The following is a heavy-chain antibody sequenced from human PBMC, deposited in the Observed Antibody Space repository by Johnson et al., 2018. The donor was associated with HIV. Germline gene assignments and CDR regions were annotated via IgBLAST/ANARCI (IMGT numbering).Heavy chain of an antibody. CDR2: IRSKANSYAT. Sequence: EVQLVESGGGLVQPGGSLKLSCAASGFTFSGSAMHWVRQASGKGLEWVGRIRSKANSYATAYAASVKGRFTISRVDSKNTAFLQMNSLKTEDTAVYYCMVYYDSSAYSRFDAFDIWGQGTMVTVSS. CDR3: MVYYDSSAYSRFDAFDI. D-gene: IGHD3-22*01. CDR1: GFTFSGSA. J-gene: IGHJ3*02. V-gene: IGHV3-73*01.